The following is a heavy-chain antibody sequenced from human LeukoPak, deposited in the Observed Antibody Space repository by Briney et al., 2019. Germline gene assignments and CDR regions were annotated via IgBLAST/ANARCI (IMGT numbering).Heavy chain of an antibody. CDR2: IYTSGST. V-gene: IGHV4-61*02. D-gene: IGHD5/OR15-5a*01. CDR3: ARGLD. J-gene: IGHJ4*02. Sequence: SETLSLTCTVSGGSISSGSYYWSWIRQPAGKGLEWIGRIYTSGSTNYNPSLKSRVTISVDTSKNQFSLKLSSVTAADTAVYYCARGLDWGQGTLVTVSS. CDR1: GGSISSGSYY.